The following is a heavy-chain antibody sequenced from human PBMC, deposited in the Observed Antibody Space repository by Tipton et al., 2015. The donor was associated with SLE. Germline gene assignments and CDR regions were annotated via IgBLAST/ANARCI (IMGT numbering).Heavy chain of an antibody. V-gene: IGHV4-59*08. CDR2: IFYSGST. CDR1: DGSISGNY. Sequence: TLSLTCTVSDGSISGNYWSWIRQPPGKRLEWIGYIFYSGSTNYNPSLKSRVIISGDTSKNQFSLKLSSVTAADTAVYYCARQDRVERHTDYWGQGTLVTVSS. CDR3: ARQDRVERHTDY. J-gene: IGHJ4*02. D-gene: IGHD1-1*01.